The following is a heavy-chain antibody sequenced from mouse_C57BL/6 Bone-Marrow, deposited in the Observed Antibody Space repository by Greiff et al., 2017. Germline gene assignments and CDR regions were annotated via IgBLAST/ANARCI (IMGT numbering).Heavy chain of an antibody. CDR1: GYSITSGYY. CDR3: ARCYYGSSYWYFDV. Sequence: EVKLMESGPGLVKPSQSLSLTCSVTGYSITSGYYWNWIRQFPGNKLEWMGYISYAGSNNYNPSLKNRISITRDTSKNQFFLKLNSVTTEDTATYYCARCYYGSSYWYFDVWGTGTTVTVSS. D-gene: IGHD1-1*01. CDR2: ISYAGSN. J-gene: IGHJ1*03. V-gene: IGHV3-6*01.